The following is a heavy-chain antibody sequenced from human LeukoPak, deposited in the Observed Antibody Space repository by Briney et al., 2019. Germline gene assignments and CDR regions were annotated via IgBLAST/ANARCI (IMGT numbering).Heavy chain of an antibody. CDR3: AKDSSSGNYGIDY. CDR2: ISGSGGNT. Sequence: GGSLRLSCAASGFTFSSFAMIWVRQAPGKGLEWVSTISGSGGNTYYTDSVKGRFTISRDNSKNTVYLQMNSLRAEGTAVYYCAKDSSSGNYGIDYWGQGTLVTVSS. D-gene: IGHD6-19*01. CDR1: GFTFSSFA. V-gene: IGHV3-23*01. J-gene: IGHJ4*02.